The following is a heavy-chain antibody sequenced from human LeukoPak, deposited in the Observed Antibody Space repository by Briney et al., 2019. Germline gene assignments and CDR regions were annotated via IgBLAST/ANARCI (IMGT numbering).Heavy chain of an antibody. J-gene: IGHJ4*02. CDR2: IYYSGST. CDR3: ARAPEDSSSWYYFDY. V-gene: IGHV4-31*03. CDR1: GGSFSSGGYY. D-gene: IGHD6-13*01. Sequence: SQTLSLTCTVSGGSFSSGGYYWNWIRQHPGKGLEWIGYIYYSGSTNYSPSLKSRITISVDTSKNQFALKLSSVTAADTAVYYCARAPEDSSSWYYFDYWGQGTLVTVSS.